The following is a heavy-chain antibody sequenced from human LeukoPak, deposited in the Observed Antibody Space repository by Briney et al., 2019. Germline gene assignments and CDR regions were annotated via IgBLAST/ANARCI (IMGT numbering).Heavy chain of an antibody. Sequence: PGGSLRLSCAASGFTVSSNYMSWVRQAPGKGLEWVSVIYSGGSTYYADSVKGRFTISRDNSKNTLYLQMNSLRAEDTAVYYCAREARYYYDSSGPTSGMDVWGKGTTVTVSS. D-gene: IGHD3-22*01. CDR3: AREARYYYDSSGPTSGMDV. J-gene: IGHJ6*03. CDR2: IYSGGST. V-gene: IGHV3-66*01. CDR1: GFTVSSNY.